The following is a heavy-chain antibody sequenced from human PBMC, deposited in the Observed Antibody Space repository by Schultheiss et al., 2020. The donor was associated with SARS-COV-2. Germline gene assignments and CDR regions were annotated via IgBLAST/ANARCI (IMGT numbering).Heavy chain of an antibody. D-gene: IGHD1-1*01. J-gene: IGHJ5*02. Sequence: SQTLSLTCTVSGGSISSYYWSWIRQPPGNGLEWIGYIYYSGSTNYNPSLKSRVTISVDTSKNQFSLKLSSVTAADTAVYYCARVYDGKHKEWFDPWGQGTLVTVSS. CDR1: GGSISSYY. CDR3: ARVYDGKHKEWFDP. V-gene: IGHV4-59*01. CDR2: IYYSGST.